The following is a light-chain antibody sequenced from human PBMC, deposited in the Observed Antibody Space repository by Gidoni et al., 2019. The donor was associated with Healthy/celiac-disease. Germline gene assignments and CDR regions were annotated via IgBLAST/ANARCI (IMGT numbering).Light chain of an antibody. V-gene: IGLV1-40*01. CDR1: SSTIGAGYD. Sequence: QSVLTQPPSVSWAPGQRVTISCTGSSSTIGAGYDVHWYQQLPGTAPKLLIYGNSNRTSGVPDRCSGSKSGTSASLAITGLQAEDEADYYCQSYDSSLSGSVFGGGTKLTVL. CDR2: GNS. CDR3: QSYDSSLSGSV. J-gene: IGLJ2*01.